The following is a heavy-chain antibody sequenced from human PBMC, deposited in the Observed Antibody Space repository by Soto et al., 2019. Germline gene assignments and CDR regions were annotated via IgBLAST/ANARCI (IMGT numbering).Heavy chain of an antibody. D-gene: IGHD4-17*01. V-gene: IGHV4-34*01. Sequence: SETLSLTCAVYGGSFSGYYWSWIRQPPGKGLEWIGEINHSGSTNYNPSLKSRVTISVDTSKNQFSLKLSSVTAADTAVYYCARGGLGTVTTDDWYLDRWGRGTLVTVSS. CDR3: ARGGLGTVTTDDWYLDR. CDR1: GGSFSGYY. J-gene: IGHJ2*01. CDR2: INHSGST.